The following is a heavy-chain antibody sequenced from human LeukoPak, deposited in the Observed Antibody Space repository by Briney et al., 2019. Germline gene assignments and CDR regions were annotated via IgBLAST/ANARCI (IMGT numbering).Heavy chain of an antibody. J-gene: IGHJ5*02. CDR2: INPNSGGT. CDR3: ARDRGAGVGSSSSWYGVFDP. Sequence: GASVKVSCKTSGYTFTGYFMHWVRQAPGQGLEWMGWINPNSGGTNYAQKFQGRVTMTRDTSISTAYMELSRLRSDDTAVYYCARDRGAGVGSSSSWYGVFDPWGQGTLVTVSS. V-gene: IGHV1-2*02. D-gene: IGHD6-13*01. CDR1: GYTFTGYF.